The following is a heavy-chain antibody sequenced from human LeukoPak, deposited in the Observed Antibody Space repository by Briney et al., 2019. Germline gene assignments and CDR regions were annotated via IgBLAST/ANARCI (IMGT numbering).Heavy chain of an antibody. D-gene: IGHD3-16*02. V-gene: IGHV4-59*08. Sequence: SETLSLTCTVSGGSISSYYWSWIRQPPGKGLEWIGYIYYSGSINYNPSLKSRVTISVDTSKNQFSLKLSSVTAADTAVYYCARHGRDYVWGSYRYTSWYFDYWGQGTLVTVSS. J-gene: IGHJ4*02. CDR1: GGSISSYY. CDR3: ARHGRDYVWGSYRYTSWYFDY. CDR2: IYYSGSI.